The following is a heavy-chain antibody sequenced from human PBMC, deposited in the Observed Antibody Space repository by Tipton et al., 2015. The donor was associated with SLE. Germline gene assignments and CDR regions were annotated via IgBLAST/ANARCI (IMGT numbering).Heavy chain of an antibody. J-gene: IGHJ6*02. CDR2: TYYSGST. D-gene: IGHD3-10*01. CDR1: GGSITGTGYY. CDR3: ARMGGGYYYFYAMDV. V-gene: IGHV4-39*07. Sequence: TLSLTCTVSGGSITGTGYYWSWIRQHPGKGLEWIGTTYYSGSTYYNPSLKSRVTISVDTSKNHFSLNLSSLTAADTAVYYCARMGGGYYYFYAMDVWGPGTTVTVSS.